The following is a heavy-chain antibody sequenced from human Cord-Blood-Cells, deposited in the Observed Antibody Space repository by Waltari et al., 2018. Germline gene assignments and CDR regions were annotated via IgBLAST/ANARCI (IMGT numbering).Heavy chain of an antibody. CDR2: IYYSGST. D-gene: IGHD3-10*01. Sequence: QVQLQESGPGLVKPSETLSLTCTVSGGSISRYYWSWIRQPPGKGLEWIGYIYYSGSTNYNPSLKSRVTISVDTSKNQFSLKLSSVTAADTAVYYCARLDYGSGSYYIDYWGQGTLVTVSS. J-gene: IGHJ4*02. CDR3: ARLDYGSGSYYIDY. CDR1: GGSISRYY. V-gene: IGHV4-59*08.